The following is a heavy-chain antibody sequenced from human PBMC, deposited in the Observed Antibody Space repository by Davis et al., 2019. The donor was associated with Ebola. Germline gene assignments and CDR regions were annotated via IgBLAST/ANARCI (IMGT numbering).Heavy chain of an antibody. CDR3: ARGRGHYEYSGGDY. D-gene: IGHD2-21*01. CDR2: INPSGGST. CDR1: SYTFNSYY. J-gene: IGHJ4*02. V-gene: IGHV1-46*02. Sequence: ASLQVSCNASSYTFNSYYIHCLLQPPGQGLEWMGLINPSGGSTTYAQKFQGRVTMTRDTSTRTVYMELSSLRSEDTAVYYCARGRGHYEYSGGDYWDQGTQVTVSS.